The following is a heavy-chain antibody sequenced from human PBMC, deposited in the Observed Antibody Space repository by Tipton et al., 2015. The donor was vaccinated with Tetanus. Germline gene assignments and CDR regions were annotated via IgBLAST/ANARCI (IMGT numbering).Heavy chain of an antibody. CDR1: GFTFSSYA. V-gene: IGHV3-23*01. CDR2: ISGSGGST. J-gene: IGHJ6*02. D-gene: IGHD3-10*01. CDR3: ALRGVTVVGYYYGMDV. Sequence: SLRLSCAASGFTFSSYAMSWVRQAPGKGLEWVSAISGSGGSTYYADSVKGRFTISRDNSKNTLYLQMNSLRAEDTAVYYCALRGVTVVGYYYGMDVWGQGTTVTVS.